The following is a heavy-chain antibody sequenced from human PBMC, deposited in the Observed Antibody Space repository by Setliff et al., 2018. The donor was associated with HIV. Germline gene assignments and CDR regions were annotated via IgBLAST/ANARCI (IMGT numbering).Heavy chain of an antibody. D-gene: IGHD2-8*01. V-gene: IGHV4-39*07. CDR3: ARESPDGLDY. Sequence: PSETLSLTCTVSGGSISSNSYYWGWIREPPGKGLEWIGSIYHSERTYYNPSLKSRVTISVDTSKNQFSLKLTSVTAADTAMYFCARESPDGLDYWGQGTLVTVSS. CDR1: GGSISSNSYY. J-gene: IGHJ4*02. CDR2: IYHSERT.